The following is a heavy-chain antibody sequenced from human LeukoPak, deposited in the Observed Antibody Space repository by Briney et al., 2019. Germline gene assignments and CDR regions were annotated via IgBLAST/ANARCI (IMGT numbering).Heavy chain of an antibody. CDR2: INPNSVGT. CDR1: GYTFTGYY. V-gene: IGHV1-2*06. Sequence: ASVKVSCKASGYTFTGYYMHWVRQARGQGLEWMGRINPNSVGTNYAQKFQGRVTITRDTSISAAYMALSRLRSDDTAVYYCARDAVAADYWGQGTLVTVSS. CDR3: ARDAVAADY. D-gene: IGHD6-19*01. J-gene: IGHJ4*02.